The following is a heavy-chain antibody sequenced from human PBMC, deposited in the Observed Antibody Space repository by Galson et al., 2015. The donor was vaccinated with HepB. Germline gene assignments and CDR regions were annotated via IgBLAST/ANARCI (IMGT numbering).Heavy chain of an antibody. CDR2: IGTGSKII. Sequence: SLRLSCATSGFTFSSYGMNWVRQAPGKGLEWVSYIGTGSKIIYYADSVKGRFTISRDNAKNSLFLQLNSLRVDDTAVYYCARDRWATAGRNFDYWGQGTLVTVSS. V-gene: IGHV3-48*01. D-gene: IGHD5-18*01. CDR3: ARDRWATAGRNFDY. J-gene: IGHJ4*02. CDR1: GFTFSSYG.